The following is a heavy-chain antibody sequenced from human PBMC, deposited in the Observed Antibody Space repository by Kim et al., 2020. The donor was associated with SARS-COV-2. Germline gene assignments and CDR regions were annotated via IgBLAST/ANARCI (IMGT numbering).Heavy chain of an antibody. CDR2: IWYDGSNK. CDR1: GFSFSTYG. CDR3: ARAVGPYDY. J-gene: IGHJ4*02. Sequence: GGSLRLSCAASGFSFSTYGMHWVRQAPGKGLEWVAVIWYDGSNKYYADSVKGRFTISRDNSKNTLYLQMNTLRAEDTAVYYCARAVGPYDYWGQGTLVTVSS. D-gene: IGHD1-26*01. V-gene: IGHV3-33*01.